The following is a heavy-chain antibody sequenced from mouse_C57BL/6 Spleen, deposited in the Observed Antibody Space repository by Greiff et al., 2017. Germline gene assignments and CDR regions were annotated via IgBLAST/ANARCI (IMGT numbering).Heavy chain of an antibody. Sequence: VQLKESGPGLVKPTQSLSLTCSVTGYSITSGYYWNWIRQFPGNKLEWMGYISYDGSNYYNPSLKNRISITRDTSKNQFFLKLNSVTTEDTATYYCARKNDYDGIYYAMDYWGQGTSVTVSS. CDR3: ARKNDYDGIYYAMDY. CDR1: GYSITSGYY. J-gene: IGHJ4*01. D-gene: IGHD2-4*01. CDR2: ISYDGSN. V-gene: IGHV3-6*01.